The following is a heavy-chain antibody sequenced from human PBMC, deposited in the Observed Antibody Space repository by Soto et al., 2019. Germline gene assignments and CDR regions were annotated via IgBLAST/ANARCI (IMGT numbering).Heavy chain of an antibody. CDR2: ISYDGSTT. CDR1: GFTFSSYG. Sequence: SLRLSCAASGFTFSSYGIHWVRQAPGKGLEWVAVISYDGSTTYFADSVKGRFTISRDNSKNTLCLQMNSLRVEDTAVYYCTKESNHHFSSSKWSFGQWGQGTLVTVSS. CDR3: TKESNHHFSSSKWSFGQ. V-gene: IGHV3-30*18. J-gene: IGHJ4*02. D-gene: IGHD2-15*01.